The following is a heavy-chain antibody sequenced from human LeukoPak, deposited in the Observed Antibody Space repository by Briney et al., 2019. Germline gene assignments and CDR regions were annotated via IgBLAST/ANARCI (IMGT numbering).Heavy chain of an antibody. CDR2: ISSSSSYI. J-gene: IGHJ5*02. Sequence: PGGSLRLSCAASGFTFSSYSMNWVRQAPGKGLEWVSSISSSSSYIYYADSVKGRFTISRDNAKNSLYLQMNSLRAEDTAVYYCARHPRPYYDILTGYNSHWFDPWGQGTLVTVSS. CDR1: GFTFSSYS. D-gene: IGHD3-9*01. V-gene: IGHV3-21*04. CDR3: ARHPRPYYDILTGYNSHWFDP.